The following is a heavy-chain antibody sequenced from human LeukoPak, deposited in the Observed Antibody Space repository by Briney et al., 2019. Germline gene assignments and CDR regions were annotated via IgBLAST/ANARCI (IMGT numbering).Heavy chain of an antibody. CDR3: WGFGCARGWDRLADYYMDV. CDR2: ISAYNGNT. J-gene: IGHJ6*03. D-gene: IGHD1-26*01. V-gene: IGHV1-18*04. Sequence: GASVKVSCKASGYTFTSYYMHWVRQAPGQGLEWMGWISAYNGNTNYAHKLQGRVTITTDKSTSTPYMELRSLRSDDTAVFYCWGFGCARGWDRLADYYMDVWGKGTTVTVSS. CDR1: GYTFTSYY.